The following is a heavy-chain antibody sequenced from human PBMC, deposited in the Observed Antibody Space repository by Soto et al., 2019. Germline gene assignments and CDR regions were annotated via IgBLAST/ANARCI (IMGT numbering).Heavy chain of an antibody. Sequence: QVQLEESGGGVVQPGTSLRLPCVASGFTFSSYGMHWVRQAPGKGLEWVAVIPNTENKKYYADSVKGRFTISRDNSQNTLFLQMDSLISEDTAVYYCARTAGGRVRGALDIWGQGTMVTVS. D-gene: IGHD6-13*01. CDR1: GFTFSSYG. V-gene: IGHV3-30-3*01. J-gene: IGHJ3*02. CDR2: IPNTENKK. CDR3: ARTAGGRVRGALDI.